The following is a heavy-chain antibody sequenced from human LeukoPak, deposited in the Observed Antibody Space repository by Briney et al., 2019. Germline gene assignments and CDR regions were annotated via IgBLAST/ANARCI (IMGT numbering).Heavy chain of an antibody. Sequence: PGRSLRLSCAASGFTFDDYAMHWVRQAPGKGLEWVSGISWNSGSIGYADSVKGRFTISRDNAKNSLYLQMNSLRAEDTALYYCAKDITGYGDSGFDYWVQGTLVTVSS. V-gene: IGHV3-9*01. CDR3: AKDITGYGDSGFDY. J-gene: IGHJ4*02. CDR1: GFTFDDYA. CDR2: ISWNSGSI. D-gene: IGHD4-17*01.